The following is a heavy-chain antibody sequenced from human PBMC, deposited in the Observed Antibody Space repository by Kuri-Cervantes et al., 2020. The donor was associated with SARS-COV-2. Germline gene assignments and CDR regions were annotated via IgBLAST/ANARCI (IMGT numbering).Heavy chain of an antibody. CDR1: GGSISSGSYY. J-gene: IGHJ4*02. D-gene: IGHD3-22*01. CDR2: IYTSGST. CDR3: ASGGSSGYFNY. V-gene: IGHV4-61*02. Sequence: LRLSCTVSGGSISSGSYYWSWIRQPAGKGLEWIGRIYTSGSTNYNLSLKSRVTISVDTSKNQFSLKLSSVTAADTAVYYCASGGSSGYFNYWGQGTLVTVSS.